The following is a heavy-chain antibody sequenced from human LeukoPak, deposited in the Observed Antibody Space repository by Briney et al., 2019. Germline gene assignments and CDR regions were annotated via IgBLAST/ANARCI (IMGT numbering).Heavy chain of an antibody. D-gene: IGHD2-15*01. Sequence: SGPTLVKPTQTLTLTCTFSGFSLSTSGVGVGWIRQPPGKALEWLALIYWDDDKRYSPSLKSRLTITKDASKNQVVLTMTNMDPVDTATYYCARVLGYCSGGSCNDAFDIWGQGTMVTVSS. V-gene: IGHV2-5*02. J-gene: IGHJ3*02. CDR2: IYWDDDK. CDR1: GFSLSTSGVG. CDR3: ARVLGYCSGGSCNDAFDI.